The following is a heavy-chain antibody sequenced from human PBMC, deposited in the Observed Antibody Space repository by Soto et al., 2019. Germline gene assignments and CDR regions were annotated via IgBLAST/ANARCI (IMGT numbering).Heavy chain of an antibody. Sequence: SETLSLTCTVSGGSIGSYYWSWIRLPPGKGLEWIGYIYYSGSTNYNPSLKSRVTISVDTSKNQFSLKLSSVTAADTAVYYCARERYYDSSGYYYVGYWYFDLWGRGTLVTVSS. CDR2: IYYSGST. CDR1: GGSIGSYY. J-gene: IGHJ2*01. D-gene: IGHD3-22*01. V-gene: IGHV4-59*01. CDR3: ARERYYDSSGYYYVGYWYFDL.